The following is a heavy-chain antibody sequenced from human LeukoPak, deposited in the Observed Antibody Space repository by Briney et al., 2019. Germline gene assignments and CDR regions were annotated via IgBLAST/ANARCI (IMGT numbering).Heavy chain of an antibody. D-gene: IGHD3-10*01. Sequence: ASVKVSCKASGGTFSSYAISWVRQAPGRGLEWMGGIIPIFGTANYAQKFQGRVTITTDESTSTAYMELSSLRSEDTAVYYCATRGVNWSFDYWGQGTLVTVSS. CDR1: GGTFSSYA. CDR2: IIPIFGTA. J-gene: IGHJ4*02. CDR3: ATRGVNWSFDY. V-gene: IGHV1-69*05.